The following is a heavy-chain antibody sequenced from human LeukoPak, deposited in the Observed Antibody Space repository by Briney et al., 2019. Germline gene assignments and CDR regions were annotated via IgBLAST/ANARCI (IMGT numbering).Heavy chain of an antibody. CDR3: ARHYGTNGYFSSFFDY. J-gene: IGHJ4*02. Sequence: SETLSLTCTVSGGSMSGYYWSWIRQPPGKGLEWIAYIYYSGSTNSNSSLKSRVTISVDTSKSQFSLNPTSVTAADTAVYYCARHYGTNGYFSSFFDYWGQGALVTVSS. CDR2: IYYSGST. V-gene: IGHV4-59*01. CDR1: GGSMSGYY. D-gene: IGHD3-22*01.